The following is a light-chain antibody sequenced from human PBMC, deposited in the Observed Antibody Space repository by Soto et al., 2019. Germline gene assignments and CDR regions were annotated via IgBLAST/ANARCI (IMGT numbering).Light chain of an antibody. Sequence: SYALTQPPSVSVAPGQTARLTCGGDNIGSKSVQWYQQKPGQAPVLVVYDDSDRPSGIPERFSGSNSGNTATLTISRVEAGDEADYYCQVWDKSSYHWVFGGGTQLTVL. CDR3: QVWDKSSYHWV. CDR1: NIGSKS. CDR2: DDS. V-gene: IGLV3-21*02. J-gene: IGLJ3*02.